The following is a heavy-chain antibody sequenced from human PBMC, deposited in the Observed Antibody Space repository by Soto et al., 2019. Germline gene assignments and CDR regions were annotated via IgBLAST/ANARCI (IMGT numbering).Heavy chain of an antibody. CDR2: TYYRSKWYN. CDR3: ARGRWSTFDY. CDR1: WDSVSSNKIA. Sequence: SQTLSLTCAVSWDSVSSNKIAWNWLRQSPWRGLEWLGRTYYRSKWYNEYAVSVRSRITINLDTSKNQFSLQLNSVTPEDTAVYYCARGRWSTFDYFGRRAQITFCS. J-gene: IGHJ4*02. V-gene: IGHV6-1*01. D-gene: IGHD2-15*01.